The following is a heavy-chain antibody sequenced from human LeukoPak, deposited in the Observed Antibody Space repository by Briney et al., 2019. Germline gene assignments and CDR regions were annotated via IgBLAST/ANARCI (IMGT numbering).Heavy chain of an antibody. V-gene: IGHV1-18*01. CDR3: AYDFWSGRIYSFDY. CDR2: ISAYNGNT. CDR1: GYTFTSYG. Sequence: GASVKVSCKASGYTFTSYGISWVRQAPGQGLEWMGWISAYNGNTNYAQKFQGRVTMTRDTSISTAYMELSRLRSDDTAVYYCAYDFWSGRIYSFDYWGQGTLVTVSS. J-gene: IGHJ4*02. D-gene: IGHD3/OR15-3a*01.